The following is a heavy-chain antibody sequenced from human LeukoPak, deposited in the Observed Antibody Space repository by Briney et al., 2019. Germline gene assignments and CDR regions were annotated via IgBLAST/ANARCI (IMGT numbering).Heavy chain of an antibody. Sequence: QPGGSLRLSCAASGFTFSSYAMSWVRQAPGKGLEWVSAISGSGGTTYYADSVKGRFTISRDESKNTLYLQMSSLRGEDTAVYHCVRDPSTSDWTGPVYWGQGTLVTVSS. D-gene: IGHD6-19*01. J-gene: IGHJ4*02. CDR2: ISGSGGTT. CDR3: VRDPSTSDWTGPVY. CDR1: GFTFSSYA. V-gene: IGHV3-23*01.